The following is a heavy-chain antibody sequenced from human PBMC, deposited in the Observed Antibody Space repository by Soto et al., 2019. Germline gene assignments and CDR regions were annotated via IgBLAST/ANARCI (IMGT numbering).Heavy chain of an antibody. CDR1: GYTFTSYD. J-gene: IGHJ5*02. CDR2: MNPNSGNT. D-gene: IGHD6-19*01. Sequence: QVQLVQSGAEVKKPGASVKVSCKTSGYTFTSYDIHWVRQATGQGPEWMGWMNPNSGNTVYAQKFQGRITMNKNTPLRTAYLGLSRLRPGDTAVSYCASTRFGAVAGTWGQGTLVTVSS. CDR3: ASTRFGAVAGT. V-gene: IGHV1-8*01.